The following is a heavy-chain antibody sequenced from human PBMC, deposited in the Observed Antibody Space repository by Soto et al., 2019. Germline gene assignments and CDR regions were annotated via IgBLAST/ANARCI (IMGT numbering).Heavy chain of an antibody. Sequence: QVQLVQSGAEVKKPGSSVKVSCKASGGTFSNYAISWVRQAPGQGLEWMGGIIPIFGTANYAQKFQGRVTITADESTSTAYMELSSRRSEDTAVYYCATNPDYGDYYDPVDVWGQGTTVTVSS. CDR3: ATNPDYGDYYDPVDV. J-gene: IGHJ6*02. V-gene: IGHV1-69*12. CDR2: IIPIFGTA. CDR1: GGTFSNYA. D-gene: IGHD4-17*01.